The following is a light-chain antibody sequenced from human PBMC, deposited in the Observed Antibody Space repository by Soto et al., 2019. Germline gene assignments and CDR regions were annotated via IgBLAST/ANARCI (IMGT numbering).Light chain of an antibody. CDR2: GAS. J-gene: IGKJ5*01. Sequence: EIVLTQSPGTLSLSPGERATLSCRASQSLTSSYLAWYQQKPGQSPRLLIYGASRRATGIPDRFSGSGSGTDFTLTISRLEPEDFALYYCQHYYGTSPITFGQGTRLEIK. CDR3: QHYYGTSPIT. CDR1: QSLTSSY. V-gene: IGKV3-20*01.